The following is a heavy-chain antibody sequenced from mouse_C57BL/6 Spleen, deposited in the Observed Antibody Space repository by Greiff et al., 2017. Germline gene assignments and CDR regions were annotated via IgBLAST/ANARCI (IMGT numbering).Heavy chain of an antibody. D-gene: IGHD1-1*01. V-gene: IGHV5-6*01. CDR1: GFTFSSYG. CDR3: ARRDYYYGSSHDY. J-gene: IGHJ2*01. CDR2: ISSGGSYT. Sequence: EVQLVESGGDLVKPGGSLKLSCAASGFTFSSYGMSWVRQTPDKRLEWVATISSGGSYTYYPDSVKGRFTISRDNAKNTLYLQMSSLKSEDTAMYYCARRDYYYGSSHDYWGQGTTLTVSS.